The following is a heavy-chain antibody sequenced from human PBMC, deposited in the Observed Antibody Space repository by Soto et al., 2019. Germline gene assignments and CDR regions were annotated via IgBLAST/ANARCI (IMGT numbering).Heavy chain of an antibody. Sequence: EVQLVESGGGLVQPGGSLRLSCVASGFTFSTFWMSWVRQAPGKGLEWVAIIKDDGGDELYLEAVRGRFRISRDNAKKSMLTAMDSLRVEDTAVFYFGGGSGCISDCWGQGTLVTVSS. J-gene: IGHJ4*02. V-gene: IGHV3-7*03. CDR1: GFTFSTFW. CDR2: IKDDGGDE. CDR3: GGGSGCISDC. D-gene: IGHD6-19*01.